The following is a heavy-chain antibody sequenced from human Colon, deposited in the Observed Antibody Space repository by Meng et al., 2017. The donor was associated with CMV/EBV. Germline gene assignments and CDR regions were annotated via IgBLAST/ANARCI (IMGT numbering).Heavy chain of an antibody. CDR3: AKARPNILGLGP. D-gene: IGHD2/OR15-2a*01. V-gene: IGHV3-30*02. CDR2: IGYGDGSAK. J-gene: IGHJ5*02. Sequence: GGSLRLSCAASGFPFSAFAMHWVRQAPGKGLEWVAYIGYGDGSAKYYVDSLRGRFAVSRDNSKNTVYLQMNSLRPEDPAVYYCAKARPNILGLGPWGQGTLVTVSS. CDR1: GFPFSAFA.